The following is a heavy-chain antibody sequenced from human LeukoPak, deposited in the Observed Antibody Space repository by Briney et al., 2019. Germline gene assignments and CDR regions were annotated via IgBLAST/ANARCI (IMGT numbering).Heavy chain of an antibody. CDR2: ISASGDTI. Sequence: GGSLRLSCAASGFTFSDYYMGWIRQAPGKGLQWVSYISASGDTIYYSDSVKGRFTISRDNAKNSLYLQMNSLRAEDTAVYYCARIPNGGAYYYYYYMDVWGKGTTVTISS. CDR3: ARIPNGGAYYYYYYMDV. V-gene: IGHV3-11*01. D-gene: IGHD4-23*01. J-gene: IGHJ6*03. CDR1: GFTFSDYY.